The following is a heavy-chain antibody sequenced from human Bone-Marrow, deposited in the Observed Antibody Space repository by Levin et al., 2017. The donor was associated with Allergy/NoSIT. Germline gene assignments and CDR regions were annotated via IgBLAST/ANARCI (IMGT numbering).Heavy chain of an antibody. CDR1: GFSFSSYA. Sequence: LSLTCAASGFSFSSYAMHWVRHAPGKGLEWVAVISYDGTNKYYADSVKGRFTISRDNSKNTLYLQMNSLRAEDTAVYYCARDGVKFSTTNWIDYWGQGTLVTVSS. J-gene: IGHJ4*02. D-gene: IGHD2/OR15-2a*01. CDR3: ARDGVKFSTTNWIDY. V-gene: IGHV3-30-3*01. CDR2: ISYDGTNK.